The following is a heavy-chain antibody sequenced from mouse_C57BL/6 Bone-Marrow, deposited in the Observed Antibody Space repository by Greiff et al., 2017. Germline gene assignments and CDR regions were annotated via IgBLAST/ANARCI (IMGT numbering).Heavy chain of an antibody. D-gene: IGHD2-3*01. CDR2: ISYSGST. CDR1: GYSITSDY. V-gene: IGHV3-8*01. Sequence: EVMLVESGPGLAKPSQTLSLTCSVTGYSITSDYWNWIRKFPGNKLEYMGYISYSGSTYYNQSLKSRISITRDTSKNQYYLQLNSVTTEDTATYYCARGGYSVGWYFDVWGTGTTVTVSS. J-gene: IGHJ1*03. CDR3: ARGGYSVGWYFDV.